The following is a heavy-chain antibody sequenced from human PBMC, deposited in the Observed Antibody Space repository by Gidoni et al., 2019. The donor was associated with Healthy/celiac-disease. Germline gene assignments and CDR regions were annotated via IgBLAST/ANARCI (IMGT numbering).Heavy chain of an antibody. D-gene: IGHD3-10*01. CDR2: IYCSGST. V-gene: IGHV4-31*01. CDR1: GGPTSSGGYY. J-gene: IGHJ4*02. Sequence: QVQLQESGPGLVKPAQTLSLTCTVSGGPTSSGGYYWSWIRQHPGKGLEWTGYIYCSGSTYYNPSLKSPVTMSSDTSKDQFSLKLGSVAAADTAVYYCASGGMFRGHFDYWGQGTLVTVSS. CDR3: ASGGMFRGHFDY.